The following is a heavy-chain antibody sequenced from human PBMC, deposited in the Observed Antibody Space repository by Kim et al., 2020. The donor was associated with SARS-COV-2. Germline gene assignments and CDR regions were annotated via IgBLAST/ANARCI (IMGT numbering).Heavy chain of an antibody. CDR3: ATTGSGWGFAI. CDR2: IKEDGSQK. J-gene: IGHJ4*02. Sequence: GGSLRLSCAGSGITFSGFWMTWVRQVPGKGLEWLANIKEDGSQKYYADSVTGRFNISRDDSKNSVYLEMNYLRGDDTGIYYCATTGSGWGFAIWGQGNLGTVSS. D-gene: IGHD6-19*01. V-gene: IGHV3-7*03. CDR1: GITFSGFW.